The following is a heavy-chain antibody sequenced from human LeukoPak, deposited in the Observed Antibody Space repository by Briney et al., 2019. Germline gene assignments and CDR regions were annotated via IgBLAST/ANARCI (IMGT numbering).Heavy chain of an antibody. CDR2: IYTSGST. CDR3: ARVGYGMNV. Sequence: PSETLSLTCTVSGGSISSGGYYWSWIRQPAGKGLEWIGRIYTSGSTNYNPSLKSRVTMSVDTSKNQFSLKLSSVTAADTAVYYCARVGYGMNVWGQGTTVTVSS. V-gene: IGHV4-61*02. CDR1: GGSISSGGYY. J-gene: IGHJ6*02.